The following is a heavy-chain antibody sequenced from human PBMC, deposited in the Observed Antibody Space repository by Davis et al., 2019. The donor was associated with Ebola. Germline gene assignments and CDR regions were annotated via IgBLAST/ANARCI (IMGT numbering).Heavy chain of an antibody. CDR1: GGSFSGYY. CDR2: INHSGST. CDR3: ARVGTGELQDF. J-gene: IGHJ4*02. D-gene: IGHD2-8*02. Sequence: SETLSLTCAVYGGSFSGYYWSWIRQPPGKGLEWIGEINHSGSTNYNPSLKSRVTISVDTSKNQFSLNLSSVTAADTAVYYCARVGTGELQDFWGQGTLVTVSS. V-gene: IGHV4-34*01.